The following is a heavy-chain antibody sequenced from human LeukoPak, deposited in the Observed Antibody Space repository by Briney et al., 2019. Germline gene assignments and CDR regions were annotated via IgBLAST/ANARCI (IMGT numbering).Heavy chain of an antibody. CDR3: ARGYNWFDP. CDR2: ISSNGGST. J-gene: IGHJ5*02. Sequence: GGSLRLSCAASGFTFSSYAMHWVRQAPGKGLEYVSAISSNGGSTYYANPVKGRFTISRDNSKNTLYLQMGSLRTEDMAVYYCARGYNWFDPWGQGTLVTVSS. V-gene: IGHV3-64*01. CDR1: GFTFSSYA.